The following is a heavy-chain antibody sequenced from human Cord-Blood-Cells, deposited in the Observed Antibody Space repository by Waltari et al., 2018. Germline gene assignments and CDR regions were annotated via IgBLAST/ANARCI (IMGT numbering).Heavy chain of an antibody. CDR3: ARDRTGDDAFDI. J-gene: IGHJ3*02. D-gene: IGHD7-27*01. CDR2: IYYSVGT. Sequence: QLQLQESGPGLVKPSETLSLTCTVSGGSISSSSYYWGWIRQPPGKGLEWIGSIYYSVGTYYNPSLKSRVTISVDTSKNQFSLKLSSVTAADTAVYYCARDRTGDDAFDIWGQGTMVTVSS. CDR1: GGSISSSSYY. V-gene: IGHV4-39*07.